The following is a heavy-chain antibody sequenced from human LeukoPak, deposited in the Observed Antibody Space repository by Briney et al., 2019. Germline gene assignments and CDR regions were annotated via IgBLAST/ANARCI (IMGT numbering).Heavy chain of an antibody. V-gene: IGHV3-53*01. CDR1: GFTVSDNF. CDR2: IYTGSNT. CDR3: ARDGGSGTVDPTGGYLYYGMDV. Sequence: GGSLGLSCAASGFTVSDNFITWVRQAPGMGLEWVSFIYTGSNTYYADSVKGRFTISRDTSKNTVSLQMNSLRAEDTAVYYCARDGGSGTVDPTGGYLYYGMDVWGQGSTVTVSS. J-gene: IGHJ6*02. D-gene: IGHD1-26*01.